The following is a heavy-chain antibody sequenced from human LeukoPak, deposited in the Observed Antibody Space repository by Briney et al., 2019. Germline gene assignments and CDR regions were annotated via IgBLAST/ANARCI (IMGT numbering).Heavy chain of an antibody. Sequence: ASVKVSCKASGYTFIDYYIHWVRDVPGQGLEWMGQINPDGGNTRYAQKFQGRVILTTDRSTSTGYMEIKSLRSEDTAFYYCARALVNPTLDFWGQGSLVTVSS. CDR2: INPDGGNT. V-gene: IGHV1-46*01. J-gene: IGHJ4*02. D-gene: IGHD1-26*01. CDR1: GYTFIDYY. CDR3: ARALVNPTLDF.